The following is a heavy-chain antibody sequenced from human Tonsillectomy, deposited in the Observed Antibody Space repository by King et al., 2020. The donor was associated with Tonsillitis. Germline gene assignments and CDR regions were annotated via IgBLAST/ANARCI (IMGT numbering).Heavy chain of an antibody. J-gene: IGHJ4*02. CDR2: ISVYNSNT. CDR3: ARDQECELLHYYFDY. V-gene: IGHV1-18*01. CDR1: GYTFTNYG. Sequence: HVQLVKSGAEVEKPGASVKVPCKASGYTFTNYGISWVRQAPGQGLEWMGWISVYNSNTNYAQKLQGRVTMTTDTSTSTAYMELRSLRSDDTAVYYCARDQECELLHYYFDYWGQGTLVTVSP. D-gene: IGHD1-26*01.